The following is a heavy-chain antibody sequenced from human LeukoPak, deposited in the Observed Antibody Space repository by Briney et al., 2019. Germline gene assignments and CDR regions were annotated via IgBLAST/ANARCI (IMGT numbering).Heavy chain of an antibody. CDR1: GFTFSSYA. J-gene: IGHJ6*03. CDR2: ISGSGGST. V-gene: IGHV3-23*01. Sequence: GGSLRLSCAASGFTFSSYAMSWVRQAPGKGLEWVSAISGSGGSTYYADSVKGRFTISRDNSRNTLYLQMNSLRAEDTAVYYCAKGVSMTTYYYYYMDVWGKGTTVTVSS. D-gene: IGHD4-11*01. CDR3: AKGVSMTTYYYYYMDV.